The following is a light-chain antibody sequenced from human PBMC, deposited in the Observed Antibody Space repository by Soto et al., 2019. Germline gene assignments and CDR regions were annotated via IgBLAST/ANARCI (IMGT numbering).Light chain of an antibody. J-gene: IGKJ5*01. CDR1: QGISND. CDR2: AAS. Sequence: DIQMTQSPSSLSASVGDRVTITCRASQGISNDLAWYQQKPGEVPKPLIYAASTLQSGVPSRFSGSGSGTDFTLTISSLQTEDVAAYYCQKYYSAPLSFGKGTRLEIK. CDR3: QKYYSAPLS. V-gene: IGKV1-27*01.